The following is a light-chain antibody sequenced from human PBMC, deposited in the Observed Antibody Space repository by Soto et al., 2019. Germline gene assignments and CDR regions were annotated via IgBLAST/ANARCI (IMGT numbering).Light chain of an antibody. Sequence: QSAPTQPASVSGSPGQSITISCTGTSSDVGGYNYVSWYQQHPGKAPKLMIYEVSNRPSGVSNRFSGSKSGNTASLTISGLQAEDEAYYYCSSYTSSSTLDVFGTGTKLTVL. V-gene: IGLV2-14*01. CDR3: SSYTSSSTLDV. CDR1: SSDVGGYNY. CDR2: EVS. J-gene: IGLJ1*01.